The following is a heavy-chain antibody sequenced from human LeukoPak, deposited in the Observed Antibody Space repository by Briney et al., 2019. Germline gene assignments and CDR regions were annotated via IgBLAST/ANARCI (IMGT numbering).Heavy chain of an antibody. CDR3: ARVRRDGYNSPDY. D-gene: IGHD5-24*01. J-gene: IGHJ4*02. CDR1: GGSITSYY. Sequence: SETLSLTCTVSGGSITSYYWSWIRQPPGKGLECIGYIYYGGSTYYNPSLKSRVTISVDTSKNQFSLKLSSVTAADTAVYYCARVRRDGYNSPDYWGQGTLVTVSS. V-gene: IGHV4-59*01. CDR2: IYYGGST.